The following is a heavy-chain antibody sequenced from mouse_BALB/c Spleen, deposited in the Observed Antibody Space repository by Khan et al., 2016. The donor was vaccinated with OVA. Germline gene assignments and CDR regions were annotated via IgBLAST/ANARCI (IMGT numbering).Heavy chain of an antibody. CDR3: ARTARIKY. Sequence: VQLKESGPGLVKPSQSLSLTCTVTGYSITSGYGWNWSRQFPGNKLEWMGYISYSGSNNYNPSHKSRISITRDTSKNQFFLQLNSVTTEDTSTYYCARTARIKYWGQGTTLTVSS. V-gene: IGHV3-2*02. J-gene: IGHJ2*01. CDR2: ISYSGSN. CDR1: GYSITSGYG. D-gene: IGHD1-2*01.